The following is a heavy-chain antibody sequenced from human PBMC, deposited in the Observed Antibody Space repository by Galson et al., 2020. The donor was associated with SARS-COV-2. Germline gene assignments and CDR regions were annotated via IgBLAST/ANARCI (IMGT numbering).Heavy chain of an antibody. CDR3: AGILGRVGLQYFVWLLLSRGGDFDY. V-gene: IGHV4-39*01. CDR1: GGSISSSSYY. Sequence: SETLSLTCPVSGGSISSSSYYWGWIRQPPGKGLEWIGSIYYSGSTYYNPSLKSRVTISVDTSKNQFSLKLSSVTAADTAVYYFAGILGRVGLQYFVWLLLSRGGDFDYCVQVTLVTVSA. J-gene: IGHJ4*02. CDR2: IYYSGST. D-gene: IGHD3-9*01.